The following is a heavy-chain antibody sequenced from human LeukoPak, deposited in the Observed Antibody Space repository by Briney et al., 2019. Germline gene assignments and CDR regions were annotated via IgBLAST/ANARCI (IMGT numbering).Heavy chain of an antibody. J-gene: IGHJ4*02. CDR3: AKDPTYYYGSGSYPDY. D-gene: IGHD3-10*01. Sequence: GGSLRLSCAASGFTFSSYAMSWVRQAPGKGLDWVSAISGSGGSTYYADSVKGRFTISRDNSKNTLYLQMNSLRAEDTAVHYCAKDPTYYYGSGSYPDYWGQGTLVTVSS. V-gene: IGHV3-23*01. CDR2: ISGSGGST. CDR1: GFTFSSYA.